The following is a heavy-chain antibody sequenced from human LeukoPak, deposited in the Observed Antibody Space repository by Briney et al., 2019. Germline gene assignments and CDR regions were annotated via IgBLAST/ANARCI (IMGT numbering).Heavy chain of an antibody. D-gene: IGHD3-10*02. CDR1: GFTFSTYS. Sequence: GGSLRLSCAASGFTFSTYSMNWVRQAPGKGLEWVSCISSSSTYIYYADAVKGRFTISRDNAKNSLYLQMNSLRAEDTAVYYCAELGITMIGGVWGKGTTVTISS. CDR3: AELGITMIGGV. J-gene: IGHJ6*04. CDR2: ISSSSTYI. V-gene: IGHV3-21*01.